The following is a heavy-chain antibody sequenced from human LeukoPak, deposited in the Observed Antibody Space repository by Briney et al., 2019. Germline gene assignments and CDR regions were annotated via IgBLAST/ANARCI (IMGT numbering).Heavy chain of an antibody. CDR2: IKNKADSYTT. Sequence: GGSLRLSCAASGFTFSDHYMDWVRQAPGKGLEWVGRIKNKADSYTTEYAASVKGRFTISRDDSKNSLYLQMNSLKTEDTAVYSCSALIGDYWGRGTLVTVSS. CDR3: SALIGDY. V-gene: IGHV3-72*01. J-gene: IGHJ4*02. D-gene: IGHD2/OR15-2a*01. CDR1: GFTFSDHY.